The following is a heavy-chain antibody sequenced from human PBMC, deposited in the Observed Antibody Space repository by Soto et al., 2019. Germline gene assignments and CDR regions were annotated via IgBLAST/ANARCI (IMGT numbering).Heavy chain of an antibody. D-gene: IGHD1-26*01. CDR1: GLTFSVYT. CDR2: ILGSGGGI. Sequence: GGTLRLSCEASGLTFSVYTMYWVRQVPRKGLQCVSGILGSGGGIQYAESVRGRFTVSRDNSKNTLYFQMDSLRAEDTAVYFCAKDLIAKNGIWELIDLWGQGIEVTVSS. V-gene: IGHV3-23*01. CDR3: AKDLIAKNGIWELIDL. J-gene: IGHJ3*01.